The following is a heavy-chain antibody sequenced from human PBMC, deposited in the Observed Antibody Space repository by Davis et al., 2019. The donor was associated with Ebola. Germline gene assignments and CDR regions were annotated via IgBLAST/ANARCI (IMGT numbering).Heavy chain of an antibody. CDR2: ITSSGTIT. CDR1: GFTFSDYY. CDR3: ARDQDGPGPTVDY. D-gene: IGHD1-7*01. Sequence: GESLKISCVASGFTFSDYYMTWIRQAPGKGLEWVSYITSSGTITYYADSVKGRFSISRDNAKNTLYLQMTSLTVEDTAVYYCARDQDGPGPTVDYWGQGALVTVSS. J-gene: IGHJ4*02. V-gene: IGHV3-11*04.